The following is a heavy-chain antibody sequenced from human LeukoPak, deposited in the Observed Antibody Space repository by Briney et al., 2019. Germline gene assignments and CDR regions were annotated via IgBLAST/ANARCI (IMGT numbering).Heavy chain of an antibody. J-gene: IGHJ4*02. CDR2: INHSGST. CDR3: ARVTRRYYYGSGSYPYFDY. D-gene: IGHD3-10*01. CDR1: GGSISSYY. V-gene: IGHV4-34*01. Sequence: PSETLSLTCTVSGGSISSYYWSWIRQPPGKGLEWIGEINHSGSTNYNPSLKSRVTISVDTSKNQFSLKLSSVTAADTAVYYCARVTRRYYYGSGSYPYFDYWGQGTLVTVSS.